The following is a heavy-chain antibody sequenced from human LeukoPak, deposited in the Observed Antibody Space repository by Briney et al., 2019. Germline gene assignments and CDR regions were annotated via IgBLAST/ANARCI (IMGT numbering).Heavy chain of an antibody. V-gene: IGHV1-18*01. CDR3: ARGSDGYILTGLVFDY. D-gene: IGHD3-9*01. J-gene: IGHJ4*02. CDR2: ISAYNGNT. Sequence: ASVKVSCKASGYTFTSYGISWVRQAPGQGLEWMGWISAYNGNTNYAQKLQGRVTMTTDTSTSTAYMELRSLRSDDTAVYYCARGSDGYILTGLVFDYWGRGTLVTVSS. CDR1: GYTFTSYG.